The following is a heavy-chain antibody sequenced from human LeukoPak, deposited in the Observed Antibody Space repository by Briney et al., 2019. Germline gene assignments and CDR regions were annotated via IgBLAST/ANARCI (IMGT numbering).Heavy chain of an antibody. CDR1: GFTFSSYA. D-gene: IGHD1-26*01. Sequence: GGSLRLSCAASGFTFSSYAMHWVRQAPGKGLEWVSSISSSSSYIYYADSVKGRFTISRDNAKNSLFLQMNSLRAEDTAVYFCARATWDPNYYYYMDVWGKGTTVTISS. CDR2: ISSSSSYI. V-gene: IGHV3-21*01. J-gene: IGHJ6*03. CDR3: ARATWDPNYYYYMDV.